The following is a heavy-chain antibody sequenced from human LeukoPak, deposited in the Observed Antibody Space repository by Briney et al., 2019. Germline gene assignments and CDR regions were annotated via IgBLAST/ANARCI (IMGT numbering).Heavy chain of an antibody. CDR3: ARDQASTTGTTFDY. D-gene: IGHD1-1*01. CDR2: IIPIFGTA. CDR1: GGTFSSYA. V-gene: IGHV1-69*13. J-gene: IGHJ4*02. Sequence: ASVKVSCKASGGTFSSYAISWVRQAPGQGLELMGGIIPIFGTANYAQKFQGRVTITADESTSTAYMELSSLRSEDTAVYYCARDQASTTGTTFDYWGQGTLVTVSS.